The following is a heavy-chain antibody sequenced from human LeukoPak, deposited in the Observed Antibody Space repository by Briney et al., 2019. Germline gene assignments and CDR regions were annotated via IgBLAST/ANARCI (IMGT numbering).Heavy chain of an antibody. J-gene: IGHJ4*02. Sequence: GRSLRLSCAASGFTFSSYAMHWVRQAPGKGLEWVAVISYDGSNKYYADSVKGRFTISRDNSKNTLYLQVNSLRAEDTAVYYCARGYYGSGSWFDYWGQGTLVTVSS. CDR1: GFTFSSYA. CDR3: ARGYYGSGSWFDY. D-gene: IGHD3-10*01. CDR2: ISYDGSNK. V-gene: IGHV3-30*04.